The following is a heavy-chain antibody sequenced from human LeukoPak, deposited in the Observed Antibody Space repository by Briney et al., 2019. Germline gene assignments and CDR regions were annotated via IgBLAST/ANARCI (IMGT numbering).Heavy chain of an antibody. CDR2: ISSSGSTI. J-gene: IGHJ3*02. V-gene: IGHV3-48*03. D-gene: IGHD5-18*01. CDR1: GFTFSSYE. Sequence: PGGSLRLSCAASGFTFSSYEMNWVRQAPGKGLEWVSYISSSGSTIYYADSVKGRFTISRDNAKNSLYLQMNSLRAEDTAVYYCARRGYSYGGDAFDIWGQGSMVTVSS. CDR3: ARRGYSYGGDAFDI.